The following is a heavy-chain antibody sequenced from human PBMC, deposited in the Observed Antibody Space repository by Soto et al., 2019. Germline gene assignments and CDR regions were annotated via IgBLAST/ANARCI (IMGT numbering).Heavy chain of an antibody. D-gene: IGHD2-2*01. J-gene: IGHJ4*02. Sequence: SETLSLTCTVSGGSISSYYWSWIRQPPGKGLEWIGYIYYSGSTNYNPSLKSRVTISVDTSKNQFSLKLSSVTAADTAVYYCERDLPYAGYDYWGQGTLVTVSS. CDR1: GGSISSYY. CDR3: ERDLPYAGYDY. V-gene: IGHV4-59*01. CDR2: IYYSGST.